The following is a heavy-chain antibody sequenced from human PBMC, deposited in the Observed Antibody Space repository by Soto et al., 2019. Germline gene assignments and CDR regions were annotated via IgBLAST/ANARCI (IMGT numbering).Heavy chain of an antibody. J-gene: IGHJ6*02. V-gene: IGHV4-61*01. D-gene: IGHD1-1*01. CDR2: FYYSGKTT. CDR3: ARDGLAGNVTYYYSMDV. CDR1: GASVTGSSDY. Sequence: QVQLQESGPGLVRPSETLSLTCTVSGASVTGSSDYWTWIRQPPGQALEWIGNFYYSGKTTHYHPSLKSRVTISLDTSKKQLYLTLTSVTAADTAVYYCARDGLAGNVTYYYSMDVWGQGTAVTVTS.